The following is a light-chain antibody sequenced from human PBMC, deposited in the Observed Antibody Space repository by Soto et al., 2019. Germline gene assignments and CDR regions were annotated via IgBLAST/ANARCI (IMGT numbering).Light chain of an antibody. CDR2: KRS. CDR3: MQGTHWPPYT. J-gene: IGKJ2*01. CDR1: QSLAYRDGNTY. V-gene: IGKV2-30*01. Sequence: DVVMTQSPLSLPVTLGQPASISCRSSQSLAYRDGNTYWNWFQQRPGQSPRRLIYKRSNRDSGVPDRFSGSGSGTDFTLKISRVEAEDVGVYYCMQGTHWPPYTFGQGTKLEIK.